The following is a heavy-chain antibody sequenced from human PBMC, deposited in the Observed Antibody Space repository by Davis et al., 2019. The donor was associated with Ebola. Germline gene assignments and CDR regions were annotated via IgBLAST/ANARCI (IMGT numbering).Heavy chain of an antibody. J-gene: IGHJ4*02. D-gene: IGHD6-25*01. V-gene: IGHV3-74*01. CDR3: ARDPVQYSRAYTSGDY. Sequence: GESLKISCAASGFTFSSYWMHWVRQDPGKGLVWVSRIKSDGSSTTYADSVKGRFTISRDNAKNSLYLQMNSLRPEDTAVYYCARDPVQYSRAYTSGDYWGQGTLVTVSS. CDR1: GFTFSSYW. CDR2: IKSDGSST.